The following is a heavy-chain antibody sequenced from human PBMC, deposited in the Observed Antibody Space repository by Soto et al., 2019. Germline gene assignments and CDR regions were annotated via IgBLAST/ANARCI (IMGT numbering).Heavy chain of an antibody. D-gene: IGHD3-22*01. V-gene: IGHV1-69*13. Sequence: SVKVSCKASGGTFSSYAISWVRQAPGQGLEWMGGIIPIFGTANYAQKFQGRVTITADESRSTAYMELSSLRSEDTAVYYCARGYYDSSGYYQFDYWGQGTLVTVSS. CDR1: GGTFSSYA. J-gene: IGHJ4*02. CDR2: IIPIFGTA. CDR3: ARGYYDSSGYYQFDY.